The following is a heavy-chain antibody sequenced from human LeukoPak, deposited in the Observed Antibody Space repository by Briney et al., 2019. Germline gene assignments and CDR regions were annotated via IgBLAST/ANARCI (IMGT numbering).Heavy chain of an antibody. J-gene: IGHJ4*02. CDR1: GFTFDDYA. CDR2: ISWNSGTI. CDR3: AKDGN. Sequence: GGSLRLSCAASGFTFDDYAMHWVRQAPGKGLEWVSGISWNSGTIAYADSVKGRFTISRDNAKNSLNLQMNSLRAEDTALYYCAKDGNWGQGTLVTVSS. V-gene: IGHV3-9*01.